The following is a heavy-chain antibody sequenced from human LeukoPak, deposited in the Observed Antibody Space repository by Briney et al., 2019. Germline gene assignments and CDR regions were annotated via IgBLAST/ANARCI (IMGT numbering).Heavy chain of an antibody. D-gene: IGHD4-17*01. V-gene: IGHV3-9*01. Sequence: GGSLRLSCAASGFTFDDYAMHWVWQAPGKGLEWVSGISWNSGSIGYADSVKGRFTISRDNAKNSLYLQMNSLRAEDTALYYCAKANYGDYVLDVWGQGTTVTVSS. CDR1: GFTFDDYA. CDR2: ISWNSGSI. J-gene: IGHJ6*02. CDR3: AKANYGDYVLDV.